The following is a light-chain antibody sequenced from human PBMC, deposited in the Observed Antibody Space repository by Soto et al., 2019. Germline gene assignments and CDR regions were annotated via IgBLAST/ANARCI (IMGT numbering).Light chain of an antibody. Sequence: EMVLTQSPGTLSLSPGDRATLSCRASQSVSNIYFAWYQQKPGQAPRLLIYGASSRATGIPDRFSGSGSGTDFTLTISRLEPEDFAVYYCQHYGSSPLTFGGGTKVEIK. CDR1: QSVSNIY. V-gene: IGKV3-20*01. J-gene: IGKJ4*01. CDR2: GAS. CDR3: QHYGSSPLT.